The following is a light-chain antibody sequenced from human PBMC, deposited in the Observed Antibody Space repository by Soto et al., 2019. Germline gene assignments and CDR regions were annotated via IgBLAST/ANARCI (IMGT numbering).Light chain of an antibody. CDR2: DVT. CDR1: SSDVGSYNY. J-gene: IGLJ2*01. V-gene: IGLV2-14*01. CDR3: SSYTTNTALV. Sequence: QSALTQPASVSGSPGQLITISCTGTSSDVGSYNYVSWYQQHPGKAPKLMIYDVTNRPSGVSNRFSGSKSGITASLTISGLQAEDEADYYCSSYTTNTALVFGGGTKLTVL.